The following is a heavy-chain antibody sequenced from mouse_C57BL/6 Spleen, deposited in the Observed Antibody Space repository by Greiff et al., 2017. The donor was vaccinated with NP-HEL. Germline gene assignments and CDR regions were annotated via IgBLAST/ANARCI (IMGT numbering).Heavy chain of an antibody. V-gene: IGHV1-15*01. Sequence: QVHVKQSGAELVRPGASVTLSCKASGYTFTDYEMHWVKQTPVHGLEWIGAIDPETGGTAYNQKFKGKAILTADKSSSTAYMELRSLTSEDSAVYYCTAYDIFAYWGQGTLVTVSA. CDR3: TAYDIFAY. CDR2: IDPETGGT. CDR1: GYTFTDYE. D-gene: IGHD2-3*01. J-gene: IGHJ3*01.